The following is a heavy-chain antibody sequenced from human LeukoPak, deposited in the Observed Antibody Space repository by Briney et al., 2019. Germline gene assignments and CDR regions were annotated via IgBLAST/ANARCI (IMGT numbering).Heavy chain of an antibody. CDR1: AFTFSDYW. V-gene: IGHV3-21*01. CDR3: ARAPPWLREYYFDY. CDR2: ISSSTTYI. J-gene: IGHJ4*02. D-gene: IGHD5-12*01. Sequence: PGGSLRLSCATSAFTFSDYWMSWVRQTPGKGLEWVSSISSSTTYIYYADSIKGRFTISRDNAKNSLYLQMNSLRVEDTAMYYCARAPPWLREYYFDYWGQGTLVTVPS.